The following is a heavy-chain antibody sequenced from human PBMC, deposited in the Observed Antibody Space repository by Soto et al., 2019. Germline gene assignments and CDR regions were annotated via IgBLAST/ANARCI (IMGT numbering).Heavy chain of an antibody. CDR2: ISAYNGNT. J-gene: IGHJ6*02. V-gene: IGHV1-18*04. Sequence: ASVKVSCKASGYIFTAYSMHWVRQAPGQGLEWMGWISAYNGNTNYAQKLQGRVTMTTDTSTSTAYMELRSLRSDDTAVYYCARRSGSYFYGMDVWGQGTTVTVSS. CDR1: GYIFTAYS. D-gene: IGHD1-26*01. CDR3: ARRSGSYFYGMDV.